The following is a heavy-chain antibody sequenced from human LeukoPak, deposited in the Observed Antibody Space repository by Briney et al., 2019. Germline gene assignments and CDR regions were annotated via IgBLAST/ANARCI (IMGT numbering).Heavy chain of an antibody. Sequence: SQTLSLTCTVSGGSISSGDYYWSWIRQPGGKGLEWIGYIYYSGSTYYNPSLKSRVTISVDTSKNQFSLKLSSVTAADTAVYYCASIQLGNFYFDYWGQGTLVTVSS. CDR2: IYYSGST. CDR1: GGSISSGDYY. CDR3: ASIQLGNFYFDY. V-gene: IGHV4-30-4*01. J-gene: IGHJ4*02. D-gene: IGHD6-6*01.